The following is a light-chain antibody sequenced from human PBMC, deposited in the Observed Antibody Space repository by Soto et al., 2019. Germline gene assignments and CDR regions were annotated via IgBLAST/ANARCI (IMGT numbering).Light chain of an antibody. Sequence: EIVLTQSPGTLCLSPGERATLSCRASQSVSSSYLAWYQQKPGQAPRLLIYGASSRATGIPDRFSGSGSGTDFTLTISRLEPEDFAVFYCQQYGSSPWTFGQGTKVE. V-gene: IGKV3-20*01. CDR2: GAS. CDR1: QSVSSSY. J-gene: IGKJ1*01. CDR3: QQYGSSPWT.